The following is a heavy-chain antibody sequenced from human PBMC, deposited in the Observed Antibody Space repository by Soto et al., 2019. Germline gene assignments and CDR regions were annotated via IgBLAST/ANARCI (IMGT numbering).Heavy chain of an antibody. V-gene: IGHV3-53*01. CDR3: ARGKFMITFGGVIVLRGSAFDV. J-gene: IGHJ3*01. D-gene: IGHD3-16*02. CDR2: ICGGDGT. Sequence: EVQLVESGGGLIQPGGSLRLSCAASGFTVSRKYMSWVRQAPGKGLEWVAIICGGDGTYYADSVKGRFTISRDNSKNTLYLQMNSLRAEDTAVYYCARGKFMITFGGVIVLRGSAFDVWGQGTTVAVSS. CDR1: GFTVSRKY.